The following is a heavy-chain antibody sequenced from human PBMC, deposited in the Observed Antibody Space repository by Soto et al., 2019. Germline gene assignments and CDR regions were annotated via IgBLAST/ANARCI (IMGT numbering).Heavy chain of an antibody. D-gene: IGHD5-18*01. CDR2: INHSGST. Sequence: SETLSLTCAVYGGSFSGYYWSWIRQPPGKGLEWIGEINHSGSTSYNPSLKSRVTISVDTSKNQFSLKLSSVTAADTAVYYCARGLDTAMVTNFDYWGQGTLVTVSS. CDR3: ARGLDTAMVTNFDY. CDR1: GGSFSGYY. V-gene: IGHV4-34*01. J-gene: IGHJ4*02.